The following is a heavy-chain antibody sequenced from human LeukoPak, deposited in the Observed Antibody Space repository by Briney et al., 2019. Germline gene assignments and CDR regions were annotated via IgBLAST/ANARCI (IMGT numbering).Heavy chain of an antibody. V-gene: IGHV1-2*06. D-gene: IGHD2-15*01. J-gene: IGHJ5*02. CDR1: GYTFTGYY. CDR3: ARDRRYCSGGSCYYWFDP. Sequence: ASVKVSCKASGYTFTGYYMHWVRQAPGQGLEWMGRINPNSGGTNYAQKFQGGVTMTRETSISTAYMELSRLRSDDTAVYYCARDRRYCSGGSCYYWFDPWGQGTLVTVSS. CDR2: INPNSGGT.